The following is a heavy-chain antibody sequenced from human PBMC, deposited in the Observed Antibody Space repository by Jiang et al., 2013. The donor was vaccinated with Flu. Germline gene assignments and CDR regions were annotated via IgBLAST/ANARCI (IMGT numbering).Heavy chain of an antibody. D-gene: IGHD3-10*01. Sequence: SGAEVKKPGASVRVSCKAAEYTFTDFDFNWVRQAPGQGLEWMGFMSPSSGNTGYAQKFQGRVTLTRDTSISTAYMELSGLRFEDTAVYYCVNRAIWGQGTTVTVS. CDR1: EYTFTDFD. CDR2: MSPSSGNT. V-gene: IGHV1-8*01. J-gene: IGHJ6*02. CDR3: VNRAI.